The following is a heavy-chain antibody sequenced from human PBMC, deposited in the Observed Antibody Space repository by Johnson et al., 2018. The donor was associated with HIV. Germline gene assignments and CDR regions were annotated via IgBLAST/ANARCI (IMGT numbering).Heavy chain of an antibody. CDR2: IKQDGSEM. CDR3: AKDPLVVPAATLDAFDI. Sequence: VQLVESGGGLVQPGGSLRLSCAASGFTFSDYYMSWIRQAPGKGLEWVANIKQDGSEMYYVDSVKGRFTISRDNAKNSLYLQMNSLRDEDTAIYYCAKDPLVVPAATLDAFDIWGQGTMVTVSS. CDR1: GFTFSDYY. J-gene: IGHJ3*02. V-gene: IGHV3-7*03. D-gene: IGHD2-2*01.